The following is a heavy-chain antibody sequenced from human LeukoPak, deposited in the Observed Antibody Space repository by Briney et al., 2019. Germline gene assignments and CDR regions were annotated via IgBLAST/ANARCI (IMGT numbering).Heavy chain of an antibody. CDR1: GLTFSDYY. V-gene: IGHV3-11*01. CDR2: ISSSGSTI. CDR3: APLVPRPPVDY. J-gene: IGHJ4*02. Sequence: GGSLRLSCAASGLTFSDYYMSWIRQAPGKGLEWVSYISSSGSTIYYADSVKGRFTISRDNAKNSLYLQMNSLRAEDTAVYYCAPLVPRPPVDYWGQGTLVTVSS. D-gene: IGHD6-6*01.